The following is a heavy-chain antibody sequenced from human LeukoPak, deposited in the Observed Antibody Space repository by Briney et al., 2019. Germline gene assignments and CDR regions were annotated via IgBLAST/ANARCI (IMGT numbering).Heavy chain of an antibody. CDR3: AKDHGFYRSGWNPLFDY. D-gene: IGHD6-19*01. V-gene: IGHV3-30*18. CDR1: GFTFSSYA. Sequence: PGGSLRLSCAVSGFTFSSYAVHWVRQAPGKGLEWVAVISFDGSNKYYADSVKGRFTISRDNSKNTLYLQMNSLRAEDTAVYYCAKDHGFYRSGWNPLFDYWGQGTLVTVSS. CDR2: ISFDGSNK. J-gene: IGHJ4*02.